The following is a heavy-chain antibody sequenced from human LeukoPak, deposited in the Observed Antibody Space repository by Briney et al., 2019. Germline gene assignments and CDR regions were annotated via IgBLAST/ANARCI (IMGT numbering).Heavy chain of an antibody. J-gene: IGHJ4*02. CDR1: GYTFTSYA. V-gene: IGHV7-4-1*02. D-gene: IGHD6-19*01. CDR3: ATNLAVAGYYFDY. Sequence: ASVKVSCKASGYTFTSYAMNWVRQAPGQGLEWMGWINTNTGNPTYAQGFTGRFVFSLDTSVSTAYLQISSLKAEDTAVYYCATNLAVAGYYFDYWGQGPRSPSPQ. CDR2: INTNTGNP.